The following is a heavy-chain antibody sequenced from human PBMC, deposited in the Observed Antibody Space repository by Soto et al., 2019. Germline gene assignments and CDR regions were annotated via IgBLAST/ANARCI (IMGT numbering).Heavy chain of an antibody. V-gene: IGHV1-69*06. CDR2: ISPFFGTA. Sequence: SVKVSCKASGCTFSSYAISWVRQAPGQGLEWMGGISPFFGTANYAQKFQGRVTITSDKSTSTAYMELSSLRSEDTAVYYCARDPSLYDGSGCYYGYYFDFWGQGTMVTVSS. CDR3: ARDPSLYDGSGCYYGYYFDF. D-gene: IGHD3-22*01. J-gene: IGHJ4*03. CDR1: GCTFSSYA.